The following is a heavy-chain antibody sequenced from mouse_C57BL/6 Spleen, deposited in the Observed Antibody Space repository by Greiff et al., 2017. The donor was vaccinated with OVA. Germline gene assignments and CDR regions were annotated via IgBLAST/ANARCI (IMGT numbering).Heavy chain of an antibody. CDR2: IHPNSGST. CDR3: ARGGREADFDY. Sequence: QVQLKQPGAELVKPGASVKLSCKASGYTFTSYWMHWVKQRPGQGLEWIGMIHPNSGSTNYNEKFKSKATLTVDKSSSTAYMQLSSLTSEDSAVYYCARGGREADFDYWGQGTTLTVSS. V-gene: IGHV1-64*01. CDR1: GYTFTSYW. J-gene: IGHJ2*01.